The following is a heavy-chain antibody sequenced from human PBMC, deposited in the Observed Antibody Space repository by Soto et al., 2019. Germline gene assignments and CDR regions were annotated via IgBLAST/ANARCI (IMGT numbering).Heavy chain of an antibody. D-gene: IGHD1-26*01. Sequence: QVQLVESGGGVVQPGRSLRLSCAASGFIFSRYGMHWVRQAPGKGLEWVALIWRDGSNEDYAESVKGRFTISRDNSKSTLFLQMNSLRVEDTAVYYCGPFSGVFVGSWGQGTLVTVSS. CDR3: GPFSGVFVGS. CDR2: IWRDGSNE. J-gene: IGHJ4*02. V-gene: IGHV3-33*01. CDR1: GFIFSRYG.